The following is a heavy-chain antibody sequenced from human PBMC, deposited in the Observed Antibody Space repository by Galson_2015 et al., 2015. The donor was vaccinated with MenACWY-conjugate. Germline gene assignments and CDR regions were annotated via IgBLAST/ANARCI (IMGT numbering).Heavy chain of an antibody. D-gene: IGHD3-22*01. Sequence: SVKVSCKASGDTFSRYAIHWVRQAPGQGLEWMGWIIAGNGNTKYSQKFQARVTITRDTTASTVYMELSSLRSEDTAVYYCARNYFESNGYYDHWSQGTLVTVS. CDR1: GDTFSRYA. CDR3: ARNYFESNGYYDH. J-gene: IGHJ5*02. V-gene: IGHV1-3*01. CDR2: IIAGNGNT.